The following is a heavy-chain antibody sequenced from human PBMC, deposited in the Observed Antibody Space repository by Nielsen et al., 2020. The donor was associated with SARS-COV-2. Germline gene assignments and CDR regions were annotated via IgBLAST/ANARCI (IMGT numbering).Heavy chain of an antibody. CDR2: IYHGGST. Sequence: SETLSLTCTVSGGSISNYYWTWIRQPPGKGLEWIGYIYHGGSTYYNPSLKSRVNISVDTSKNQFSLKLSSVTAAGTAVYYCARHYDILTGYDRGFDYWGQGALVTVSS. CDR3: ARHYDILTGYDRGFDY. V-gene: IGHV4-59*08. J-gene: IGHJ4*02. CDR1: GGSISNYY. D-gene: IGHD3-9*01.